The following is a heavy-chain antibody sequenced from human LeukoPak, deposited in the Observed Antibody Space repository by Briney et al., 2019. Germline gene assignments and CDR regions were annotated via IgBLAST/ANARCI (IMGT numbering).Heavy chain of an antibody. CDR1: GGSISSNAYY. J-gene: IGHJ4*02. CDR3: ARHRGPHVGRME. D-gene: IGHD3-3*01. CDR2: IYYSGNT. V-gene: IGHV4-30-4*08. Sequence: PSQTLSLTCTVSGGSISSNAYYWSWIRQHPGKGLEWIGYIYYSGNTYYSPSLKSRVTISVDTSKNQFSLKLSSVTAADTAVYYCARHRGPHVGRMEWGQGTQVTVSS.